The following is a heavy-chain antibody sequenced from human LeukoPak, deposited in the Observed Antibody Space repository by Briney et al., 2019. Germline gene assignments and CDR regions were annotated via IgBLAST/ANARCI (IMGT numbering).Heavy chain of an antibody. D-gene: IGHD6-13*01. J-gene: IGHJ4*02. CDR2: INPSGGTT. CDR1: GYTFTSYS. V-gene: IGHV1-46*01. Sequence: GASVKVSCKASGYTFTSYSLNWVRQAPGQGLEWMGTINPSGGTTNYAQKFQGRITMTRDTSTSTVYMELSSLRSADTAVYYCARGEISGSSSWYGNTVGNDFWGQGTLVTVSS. CDR3: ARGEISGSSSWYGNTVGNDF.